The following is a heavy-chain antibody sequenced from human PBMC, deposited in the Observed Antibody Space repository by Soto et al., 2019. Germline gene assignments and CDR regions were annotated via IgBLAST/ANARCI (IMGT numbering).Heavy chain of an antibody. V-gene: IGHV1-8*01. D-gene: IGHD4-17*01. J-gene: IGHJ6*02. CDR3: ARGEGYGDYYYYGMDV. CDR1: GYTFTSYD. Sequence: GASVKVSCKASGYTFTSYDINWVRQATGQGLEWMGWMNPNSGNTGYAQKFQGRVTVTRNTSISTAYMELSSLRSEDTAVYYCARGEGYGDYYYYGMDVWDQGTTVTVSS. CDR2: MNPNSGNT.